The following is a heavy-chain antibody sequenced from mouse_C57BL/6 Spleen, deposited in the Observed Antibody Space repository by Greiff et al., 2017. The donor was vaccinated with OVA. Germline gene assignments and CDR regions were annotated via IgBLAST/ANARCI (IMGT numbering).Heavy chain of an antibody. CDR3: ARGSSGYYYAMDY. J-gene: IGHJ4*01. D-gene: IGHD1-1*01. CDR1: GYTFTSYW. Sequence: QVQLKQPGAELVKPGASVKLSCKASGYTFTSYWMHWVKQRPGRGLEWIGRIDPNSGGTKYNEKFKSKATLTVDKPSSTAYMQLSSLTSEDSAVYYCARGSSGYYYAMDYWGQGTSVTVSS. V-gene: IGHV1-72*01. CDR2: IDPNSGGT.